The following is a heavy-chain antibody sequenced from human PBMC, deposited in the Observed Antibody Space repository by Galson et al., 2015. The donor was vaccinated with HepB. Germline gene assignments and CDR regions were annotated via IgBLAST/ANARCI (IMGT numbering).Heavy chain of an antibody. Sequence: SVKVSCKASGYTFTSYGFSWVRQAPGQGLEWMGWISAYNGRTNYAQKLQGRVTMTTDTSTSTAYMELRSLRSDDTAVYYCVTSKDIVVVVASSPFDFWGQGTLVTVSS. V-gene: IGHV1-18*01. CDR1: GYTFTSYG. CDR2: ISAYNGRT. CDR3: VTSKDIVVVVASSPFDF. J-gene: IGHJ4*02. D-gene: IGHD2-15*01.